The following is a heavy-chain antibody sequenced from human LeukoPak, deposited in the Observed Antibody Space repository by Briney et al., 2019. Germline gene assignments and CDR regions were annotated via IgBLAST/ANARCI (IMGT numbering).Heavy chain of an antibody. Sequence: GGSLRLSCAASGFTFSDYYMSWIRQAPGKGLEWVSYISSSGSTIYYADSVKGRFTISRDNAKNSLYLQMNSLRAEDTAVYYCARDLSSGSSSQPFDYWGQGTLVTVSS. J-gene: IGHJ4*02. D-gene: IGHD1-26*01. CDR3: ARDLSSGSSSQPFDY. CDR1: GFTFSDYY. V-gene: IGHV3-11*01. CDR2: ISSSGSTI.